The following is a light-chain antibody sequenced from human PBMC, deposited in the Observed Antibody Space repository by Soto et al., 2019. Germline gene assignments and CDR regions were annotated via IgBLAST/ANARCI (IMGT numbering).Light chain of an antibody. J-gene: IGKJ4*01. Sequence: EIVMTQSPATLSLSPGDRATLSCRASQSINRYLTWYQQKPGHAPRLLIYDASNRATDIPARFSGSGSETDFTLTISSLEPEDFAVYYCQQRSNWPLTFGGGTKVEIK. CDR2: DAS. V-gene: IGKV3-11*01. CDR3: QQRSNWPLT. CDR1: QSINRY.